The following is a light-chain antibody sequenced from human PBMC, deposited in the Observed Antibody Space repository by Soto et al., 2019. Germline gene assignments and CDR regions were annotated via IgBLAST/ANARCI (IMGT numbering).Light chain of an antibody. CDR3: HQRSNWPIP. CDR1: QSITGW. J-gene: IGKJ5*01. V-gene: IGKV1-5*03. Sequence: DIQMTQYPSTLSASVGDRVPITCRASQSITGWLAWFQQKPGKAPKLLISKASRLESGVPSRFSGSGSGTDFTLTISSLEPEDFAVYYCHQRSNWPIPFGQGTRLE. CDR2: KAS.